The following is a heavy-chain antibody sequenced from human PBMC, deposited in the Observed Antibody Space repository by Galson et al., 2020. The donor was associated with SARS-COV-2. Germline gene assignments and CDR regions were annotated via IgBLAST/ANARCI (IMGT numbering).Heavy chain of an antibody. V-gene: IGHV4-61*02. CDR1: GGSISSGSYY. CDR2: IYTSGST. D-gene: IGHD6-13*01. J-gene: IGHJ3*02. Sequence: SETLSLTCTVSGGSISSGSYYWSRIRQPAGKRLEWIGRIYTSGSTNYNPSLKSRVTISVDTSKNQFSLKLSSVTAADTAVYYCAREGWGIAAAGPFWAFDIWGQGTMVTVSS. CDR3: AREGWGIAAAGPFWAFDI.